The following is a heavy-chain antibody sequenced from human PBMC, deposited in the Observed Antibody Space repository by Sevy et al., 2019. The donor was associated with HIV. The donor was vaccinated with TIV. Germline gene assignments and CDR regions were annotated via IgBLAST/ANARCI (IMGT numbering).Heavy chain of an antibody. CDR1: GFTFSSYA. CDR3: ATTLSGGYSSSWYPDWFDP. CDR2: ISGSGGST. D-gene: IGHD6-13*01. J-gene: IGHJ5*02. Sequence: GGSLRLSCAASGFTFSSYAMSWVRQAPGKGLEWVSAISGSGGSTYYADSVKGRFTISRDNSKNTLYLQMNSLRAEDTAVYYCATTLSGGYSSSWYPDWFDPWGQRTLVTVSS. V-gene: IGHV3-23*01.